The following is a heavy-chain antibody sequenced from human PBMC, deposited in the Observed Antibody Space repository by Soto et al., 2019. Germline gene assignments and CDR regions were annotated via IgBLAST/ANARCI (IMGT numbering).Heavy chain of an antibody. J-gene: IGHJ4*02. Sequence: GESLKISCAASGFTFSGYAMSWVRQAPGKGLEWVSALTGSGGSTYYADSVKGRFTISRDNSKNTLYLQMNSLRAEDTAVYYCAKDTLGYCSGGSCYWGPFDYWGQGTLVTVSS. CDR1: GFTFSGYA. V-gene: IGHV3-23*01. CDR2: LTGSGGST. CDR3: AKDTLGYCSGGSCYWGPFDY. D-gene: IGHD2-15*01.